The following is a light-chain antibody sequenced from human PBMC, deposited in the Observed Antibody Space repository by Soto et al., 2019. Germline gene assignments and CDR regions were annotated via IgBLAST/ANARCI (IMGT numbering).Light chain of an antibody. Sequence: IALTQSSASLSLSPGEIATLSCRASQSVNNFLAWYQQRPGQAHRILMYEAYNRATGIKARFSGSGSGTDFTLTIRRMEPEDFAVYYCKKYDTSHPKFGKGNKVDIK. CDR1: QSVNNF. CDR2: EAY. J-gene: IGKJ1*01. V-gene: IGKV3-11*01. CDR3: KKYDTSHPK.